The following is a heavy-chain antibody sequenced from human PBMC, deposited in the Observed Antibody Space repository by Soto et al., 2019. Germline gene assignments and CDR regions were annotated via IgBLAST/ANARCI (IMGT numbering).Heavy chain of an antibody. CDR3: ARVVTTAMGDYYHYGMDV. Sequence: GASVKVSCKASGYTFTIYGISWVRQAPGRGLEWMGWISAYNGNTNYAQKLQGRVTMTTDTSTSTAYMELRSLRSDDTAVYYCARVVTTAMGDYYHYGMDVWGQGTTVTVSS. V-gene: IGHV1-18*01. D-gene: IGHD4-17*01. CDR2: ISAYNGNT. CDR1: GYTFTIYG. J-gene: IGHJ6*02.